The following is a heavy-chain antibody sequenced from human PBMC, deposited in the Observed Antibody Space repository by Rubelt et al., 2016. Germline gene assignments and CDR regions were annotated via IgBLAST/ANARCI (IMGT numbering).Heavy chain of an antibody. CDR1: GFTFSTYA. Sequence: EVQLLESGGGLVQPGGSLRLSCAASGFTFSTYAMTWVRQAPGKGLEWVSAISGSGGSTYYADSVKGRFTISRDNPKNTRLRQMNSLGAEDTAGYYWAKGAFHNWNYEKGGWFDPWGQGTLVTVSS. CDR2: ISGSGGST. V-gene: IGHV3-23*01. CDR3: AKGAFHNWNYEKGGWFDP. D-gene: IGHD1-7*01. J-gene: IGHJ5*02.